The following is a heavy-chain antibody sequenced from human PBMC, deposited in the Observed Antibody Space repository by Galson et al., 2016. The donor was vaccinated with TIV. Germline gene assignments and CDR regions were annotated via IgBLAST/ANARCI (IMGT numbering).Heavy chain of an antibody. CDR2: ISDAGNT. V-gene: IGHV3-66*02. CDR1: GLAVGSNY. Sequence: SLRLSCASSGLAVGSNYMTWVRQAPGKGLEWVSLISDAGNTYYSESVRGRFTISRDNSRNTLYLQMSGLRAEDTAVYYCARDRVVDATYYYYYYGMDVWGQGTAVTVSS. D-gene: IGHD2-15*01. J-gene: IGHJ6*02. CDR3: ARDRVVDATYYYYYYGMDV.